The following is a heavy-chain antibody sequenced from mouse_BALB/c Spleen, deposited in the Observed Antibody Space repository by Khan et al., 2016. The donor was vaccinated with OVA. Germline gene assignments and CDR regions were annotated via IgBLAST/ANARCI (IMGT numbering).Heavy chain of an antibody. V-gene: IGHV1-7*01. CDR1: GYTFINYW. CDR2: INPSTGYT. Sequence: VKLQESGAELAKPGASVKMSCKASGYTFINYWILWVKQRPGQGLEWIGYINPSTGYTEYNQNFKDKATLTADKSSSTAYMQLSSLTSEDSAVYYCARRGLRLDFDYWGQGTTLTVSS. J-gene: IGHJ2*01. CDR3: ARRGLRLDFDY. D-gene: IGHD1-1*01.